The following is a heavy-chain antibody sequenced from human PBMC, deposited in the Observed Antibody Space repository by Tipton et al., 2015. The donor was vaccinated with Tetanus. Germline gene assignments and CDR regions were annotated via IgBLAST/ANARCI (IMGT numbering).Heavy chain of an antibody. V-gene: IGHV3-23*01. J-gene: IGHJ4*02. CDR3: TRDYNGLSS. CDR1: GFTFSSYA. Sequence: SLRLSCAASGFTFSSYAMSWVRQAPGKGLLWVSRITPDGGITTYADSVKGRFTISRDNTKNTLYLQMNSLRVEDTAFYFCTRDYNGLSSWGQGTLVTVSS. CDR2: ITPDGGIT. D-gene: IGHD1-1*01.